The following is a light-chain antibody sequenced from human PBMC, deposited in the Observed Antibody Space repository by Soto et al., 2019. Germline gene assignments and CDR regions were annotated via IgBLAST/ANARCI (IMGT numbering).Light chain of an antibody. CDR2: AAS. Sequence: DIQMTQSPSSLPASVGDRVTLTCRASQSIGTYLIWYQQKPGKAPKLLIYAASSLQSGVPSSLSGSGSGTDFTLTISSLQPEDFATYYCQQSYTIPYTFGQGTKLEIK. V-gene: IGKV1-39*01. CDR3: QQSYTIPYT. CDR1: QSIGTY. J-gene: IGKJ2*01.